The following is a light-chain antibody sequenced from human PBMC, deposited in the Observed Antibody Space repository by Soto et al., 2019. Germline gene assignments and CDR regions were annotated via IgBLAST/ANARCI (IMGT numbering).Light chain of an antibody. Sequence: QSVLTQRPSASGTPGQRVTISCSGSSSNIGSNTVNWYQQLPGTAPKLLIYNNNQRPSGVPDRFSGSKSGTSASLAISGLQSEDEADYYCAAWDDSLNGWVFGGGTKLTVL. V-gene: IGLV1-44*01. J-gene: IGLJ3*02. CDR2: NNN. CDR1: SSNIGSNT. CDR3: AAWDDSLNGWV.